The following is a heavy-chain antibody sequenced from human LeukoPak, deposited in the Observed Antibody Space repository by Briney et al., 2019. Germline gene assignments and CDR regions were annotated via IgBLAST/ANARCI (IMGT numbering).Heavy chain of an antibody. CDR1: GFTFSSYG. J-gene: IGHJ4*02. CDR3: AKDQGVGATRGAPFDY. V-gene: IGHV3-23*01. CDR2: ISGGGGTT. D-gene: IGHD1-26*01. Sequence: GGSLRLSCAASGFTFSSYGLSWVRQAPGKGLEWFSSISGGGGTTYYADSVKGRFTISRDNSKNTLYLQMNGLRAEDTAVYYCAKDQGVGATRGAPFDYWGQGTLVTVSS.